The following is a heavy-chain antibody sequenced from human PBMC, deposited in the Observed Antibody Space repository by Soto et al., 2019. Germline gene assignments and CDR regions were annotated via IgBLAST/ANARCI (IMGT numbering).Heavy chain of an antibody. Sequence: QLQLQESGPGLAKPSETLSLTCTVSGGSMSSYSYYWGRIRQPPGKGLEWIGNVYQIGYTYYNPSLKSRLTISVDTSKNQFYLRLSSVTAADTAIYYCARPLGSGRAWFDPWGQGTLVTVSS. V-gene: IGHV4-39*01. CDR3: ARPLGSGRAWFDP. CDR2: VYQIGYT. J-gene: IGHJ5*02. CDR1: GGSMSSYSYY. D-gene: IGHD3-10*01.